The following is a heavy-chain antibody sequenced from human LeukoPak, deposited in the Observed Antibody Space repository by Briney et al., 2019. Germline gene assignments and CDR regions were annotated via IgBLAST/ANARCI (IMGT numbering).Heavy chain of an antibody. D-gene: IGHD3-10*01. Sequence: GESLKISCKGSGYSFTNYWIGWVRQMPGKGLEWMGIIYPGVSDTRYSPSFQGQVTISADKSINTAYLQWSSLKASDTAMYYCARRGEDYYFDYWGQGILVTVSS. J-gene: IGHJ4*02. CDR2: IYPGVSDT. V-gene: IGHV5-51*01. CDR1: GYSFTNYW. CDR3: ARRGEDYYFDY.